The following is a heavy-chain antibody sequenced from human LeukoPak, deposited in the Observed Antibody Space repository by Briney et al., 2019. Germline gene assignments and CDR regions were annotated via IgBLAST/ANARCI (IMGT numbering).Heavy chain of an antibody. CDR2: IRYDGSNK. Sequence: GGSLRLSCAASGFTFSSYGMHWVRQAPGKGLEWVAFIRYDGSNKYYADSVKGRFTISRDSAKNSLYLQMNSLRAEDTAVYYCARRRYSGSSQHFDYWGQGTLVTVSS. CDR3: ARRRYSGSSQHFDY. V-gene: IGHV3-30*02. J-gene: IGHJ4*02. D-gene: IGHD1-26*01. CDR1: GFTFSSYG.